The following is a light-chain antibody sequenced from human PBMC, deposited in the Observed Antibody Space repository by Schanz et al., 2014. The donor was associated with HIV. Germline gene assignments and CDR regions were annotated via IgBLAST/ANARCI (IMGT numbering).Light chain of an antibody. V-gene: IGLV1-40*01. J-gene: IGLJ2*01. CDR2: GDK. Sequence: QSVLTQPPSVSGAPGQRVTMSCTGSSSNIGAGYEVHWYKQLPETAPKLLIFGDKNRPSGVPDRYSGSKSDTSASLAITGLQAEDEANYYCQSFDKSVSAVVFGGGTKLTVL. CDR3: QSFDKSVSAVV. CDR1: SSNIGAGYE.